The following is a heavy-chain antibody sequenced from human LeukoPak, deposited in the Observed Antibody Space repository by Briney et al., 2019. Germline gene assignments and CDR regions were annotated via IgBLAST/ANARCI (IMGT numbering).Heavy chain of an antibody. J-gene: IGHJ4*02. CDR1: GYSISSGYY. V-gene: IGHV4-38-2*02. D-gene: IGHD6-19*01. CDR3: ASRESPYSSGWYSDY. CDR2: IYHSGST. Sequence: PSETLSLTFTVSGYSISSGYYWGWIRQPPGKGLEWIGSIYHSGSTYYNPSLKSRVTISVDTSKNQFSLKLSSLTAADTAVYYCASRESPYSSGWYSDYWGQGTLVTVSS.